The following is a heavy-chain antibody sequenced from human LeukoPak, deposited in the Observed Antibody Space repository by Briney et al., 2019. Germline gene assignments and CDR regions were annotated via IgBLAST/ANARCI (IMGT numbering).Heavy chain of an antibody. CDR3: ATTRTTGGTLAY. D-gene: IGHD1-1*01. V-gene: IGHV3-15*01. CDR1: EFTFSNAW. Sequence: GGSLRLSCAASEFTFSNAWMTWVRQAPGKGLKWVGRIKSKTDGGTTAYAASVKGRFTISRDDSKNTLYLQMNSLKTEDTAVYYCATTRTTGGTLAYWGQGTLVTVSS. J-gene: IGHJ4*02. CDR2: IKSKTDGGTT.